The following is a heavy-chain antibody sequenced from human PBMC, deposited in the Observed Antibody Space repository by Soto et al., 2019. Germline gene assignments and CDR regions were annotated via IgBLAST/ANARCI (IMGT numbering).Heavy chain of an antibody. CDR3: ARPGAPKDPVVYDF. D-gene: IGHD2-15*01. Sequence: PVESVTISCKASGYSFANYWIVWVFQKPGKGLEWMGVIYPGDPETTYSPSFEGQVIISVDRSRGTAFLEWSSLKASDTAMYYCARPGAPKDPVVYDFWGQGTKVTVSS. CDR2: IYPGDPET. CDR1: GYSFANYW. J-gene: IGHJ4*02. V-gene: IGHV5-51*01.